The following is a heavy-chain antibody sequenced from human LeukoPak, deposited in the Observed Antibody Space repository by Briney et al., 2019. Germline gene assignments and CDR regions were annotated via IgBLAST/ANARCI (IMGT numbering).Heavy chain of an antibody. CDR2: ISAYNGNT. J-gene: IGHJ4*02. D-gene: IGHD3-22*01. Sequence: ASVKVSCKASGYTFTRYGISWVRQAPGQGLEWMGWISAYNGNTNYAQKLQGRVTMTTDTSTSTAYMELRSLRSDDTAVYYCARDSFYYDSSGTFDYWGQGALVTVSS. V-gene: IGHV1-18*01. CDR1: GYTFTRYG. CDR3: ARDSFYYDSSGTFDY.